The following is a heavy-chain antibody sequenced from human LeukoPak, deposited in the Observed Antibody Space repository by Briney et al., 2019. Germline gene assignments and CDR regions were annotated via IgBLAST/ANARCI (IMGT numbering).Heavy chain of an antibody. Sequence: GRSLRLSCAASGFTFSNYAMHWVRQAPGTGLELVAVIWFDGTNKYYGDSVRGRFTISRDNSKNRLYLQMNTLRAEDTAVYYCAKVPYDYVWGSYRYTPSYWGQGTLVTVSS. V-gene: IGHV3-33*06. CDR2: IWFDGTNK. CDR1: GFTFSNYA. CDR3: AKVPYDYVWGSYRYTPSY. J-gene: IGHJ4*02. D-gene: IGHD3-16*02.